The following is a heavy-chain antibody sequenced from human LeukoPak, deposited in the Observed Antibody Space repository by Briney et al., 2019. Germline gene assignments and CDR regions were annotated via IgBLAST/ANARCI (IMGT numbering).Heavy chain of an antibody. CDR3: AKDDAWGRFQS. V-gene: IGHV3-7*03. D-gene: IGHD3-16*01. J-gene: IGHJ1*01. Sequence: GGSLRLSCTTSGFLFSSSWMSWVRQAPGKGLEWVANIGPDGSDKQYVDSMKGRFTISRDNSKNTVSLQMNSLRAEDTALYYCAKDDAWGRFQSWGQGTLVTVSS. CDR2: IGPDGSDK. CDR1: GFLFSSSW.